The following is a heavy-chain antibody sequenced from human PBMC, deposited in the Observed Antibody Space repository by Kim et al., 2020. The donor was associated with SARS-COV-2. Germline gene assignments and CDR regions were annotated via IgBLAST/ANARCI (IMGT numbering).Heavy chain of an antibody. CDR2: INTYNGNT. CDR1: GYSFTSYG. CDR3: ARDSTTISGIGEY. J-gene: IGHJ4*02. V-gene: IGHV1-18*01. Sequence: ASVKVSCKASGYSFTSYGITWVRQAPGQGLEWMGWINTYNGNTNYAQKLQGRVTMTADTSTSTTYMELRSLRSDDTAVYYCARDSTTISGIGEYWLQGTLVTVSS. D-gene: IGHD4-4*01.